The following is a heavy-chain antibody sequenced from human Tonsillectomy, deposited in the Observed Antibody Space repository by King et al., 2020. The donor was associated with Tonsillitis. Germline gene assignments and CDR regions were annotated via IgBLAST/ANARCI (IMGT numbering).Heavy chain of an antibody. CDR1: GYTFTSYG. CDR2: ISAYNGNT. D-gene: IGHD3-3*01. CDR3: AREPTTFWSGSLNWFDP. Sequence: VQLVESGAEVKKPGASVKVSCKASGYTFTSYGISWVRQAPGQGLEWMGWISAYNGNTNYAQKLQGRGTMTTDTSTSTAYMELRSLRSDDTAVYYCAREPTTFWSGSLNWFDPWGQGTLVTVSS. J-gene: IGHJ5*02. V-gene: IGHV1-18*04.